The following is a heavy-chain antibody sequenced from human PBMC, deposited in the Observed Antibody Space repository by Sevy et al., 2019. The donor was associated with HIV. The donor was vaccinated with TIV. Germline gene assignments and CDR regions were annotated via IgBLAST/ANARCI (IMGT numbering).Heavy chain of an antibody. CDR3: ARSKRTTIVRGAPDAFDI. Sequence: ASVKVSCKASGYTFTGYYMHWVRQAPGQGLEWMGWINPNSGGTNYAQKFQGRVTMTRDTSISTAYMELSRLRSDDTAVYYCARSKRTTIVRGAPDAFDIWGQGTMVTVSS. D-gene: IGHD3-10*01. CDR1: GYTFTGYY. V-gene: IGHV1-2*02. J-gene: IGHJ3*02. CDR2: INPNSGGT.